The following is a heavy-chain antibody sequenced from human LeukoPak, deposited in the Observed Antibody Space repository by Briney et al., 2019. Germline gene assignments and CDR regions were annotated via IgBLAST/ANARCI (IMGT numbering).Heavy chain of an antibody. D-gene: IGHD6-13*01. J-gene: IGHJ4*02. Sequence: GGSLRLSCAGSGFNFSNHWMHWVRQAPGKGLEWVSSIGGSGGSTYYADSVKGRFTISRDNSKNTLYLQMNSLRAEDTAVYYCAKVETAAAATLRGFDYWGQGTLVTVSS. CDR1: GFNFSNHW. V-gene: IGHV3-23*01. CDR2: IGGSGGST. CDR3: AKVETAAAATLRGFDY.